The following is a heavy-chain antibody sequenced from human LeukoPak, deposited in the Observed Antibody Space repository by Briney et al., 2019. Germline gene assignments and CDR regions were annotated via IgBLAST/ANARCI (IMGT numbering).Heavy chain of an antibody. V-gene: IGHV3-30*18. CDR3: AKAATFYYGSDL. D-gene: IGHD3-10*01. Sequence: GGSLRLSCAASGFTFSSYGMHWVRQAPGKGLEWVAVISYDGSNKYYADSVKGRFTISRDNSKNTLYLQMNSLRAEDTAVYYCAKAATFYYGSDLWGQGILVAVSS. CDR2: ISYDGSNK. CDR1: GFTFSSYG. J-gene: IGHJ4*02.